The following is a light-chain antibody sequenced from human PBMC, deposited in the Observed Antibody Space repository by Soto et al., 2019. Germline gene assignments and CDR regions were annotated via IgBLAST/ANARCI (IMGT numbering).Light chain of an antibody. CDR1: SSDVGGYNY. CDR2: DVS. CDR3: SSYASSSTLLV. V-gene: IGLV2-14*01. J-gene: IGLJ1*01. Sequence: QSVLTRPASVSGSPGEWITISCTGTSSDVGGYNYVSWYQQHPGKAPKLMIYDVSNRPSGVSNRFSGSKSGNTASLTISGLQAEDEADYYCSSYASSSTLLVFGTGTKVTVL.